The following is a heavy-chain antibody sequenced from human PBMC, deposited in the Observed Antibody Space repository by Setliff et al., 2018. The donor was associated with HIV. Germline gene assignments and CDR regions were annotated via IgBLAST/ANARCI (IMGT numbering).Heavy chain of an antibody. CDR2: IIPVFGSA. Sequence: GASVKVSCKASGYTFSTSAISWVRQAPGRGLEWMGGIIPVFGSAHYAQKFQDRITITTDESTSSVFVELSNLRPDDTAIYYCARDRAEADVGGGVRGPTYFCDYWGQGTLVTVSS. D-gene: IGHD3-16*01. J-gene: IGHJ4*02. CDR1: GYTFSTSA. CDR3: ARDRAEADVGGGVRGPTYFCDY. V-gene: IGHV1-69*05.